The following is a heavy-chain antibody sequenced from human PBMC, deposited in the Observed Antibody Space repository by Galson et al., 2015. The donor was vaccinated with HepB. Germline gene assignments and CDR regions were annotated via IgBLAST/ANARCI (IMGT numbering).Heavy chain of an antibody. Sequence: SLRLSCAASGFPFSDYAMTWVPQAPAKGLEWVSVMSGSGRSTYYADSVKGRFTISRDNSKNTLYLPMNSRRAEDTAVYYCAKPPSSYNDFWSSYYIDSWGQGTLVTVSS. CDR1: GFPFSDYA. CDR3: AKPPSSYNDFWSSYYIDS. V-gene: IGHV3-23*01. J-gene: IGHJ5*01. CDR2: MSGSGRST. D-gene: IGHD3-3*01.